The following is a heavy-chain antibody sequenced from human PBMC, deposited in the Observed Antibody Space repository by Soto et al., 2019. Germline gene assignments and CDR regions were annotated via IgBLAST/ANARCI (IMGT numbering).Heavy chain of an antibody. J-gene: IGHJ4*02. CDR1: GFIFSDYG. V-gene: IGHV3-30*18. D-gene: IGHD5-18*01. CDR2: ISYDGSNE. Sequence: GGSLRLSCAASGFIFSDYGMHWVRQAPGEGPEWVAFISYDGSNEYYGDSVEGRFTSSRDNSRNTLYLQMNSLRPEDTAVYYCEKGRGYSLYSFDSWGLGTLVTVSS. CDR3: EKGRGYSLYSFDS.